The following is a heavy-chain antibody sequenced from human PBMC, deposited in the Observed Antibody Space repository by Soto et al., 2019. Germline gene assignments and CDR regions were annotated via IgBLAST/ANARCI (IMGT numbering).Heavy chain of an antibody. D-gene: IGHD6-25*01. CDR2: VYGVGTS. CDR3: GRGVSSGWNPPRVDP. Sequence: QIQLQESGPGLVKPSETLSLTCSVSGDSIRSVGYYWTWIRQPPGKGLEWLGDVYGVGTSRYNASLRSRLYISAAPSNNAISLTLTSVTATDTAVYFCGRGVSSGWNPPRVDPWGHG. J-gene: IGHJ5*02. V-gene: IGHV4-30-4*08. CDR1: GDSIRSVGYY.